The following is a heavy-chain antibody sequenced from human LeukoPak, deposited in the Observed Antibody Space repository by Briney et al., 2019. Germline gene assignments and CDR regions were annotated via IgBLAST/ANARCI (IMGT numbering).Heavy chain of an antibody. CDR1: GFTFSSYE. Sequence: GGSLRLSCAASGFTFSSYEMNWVRQAPGKGLEWVSYISSSGSTIYYADSVKGRFTISRDNAKNSLYLQMNSLRAEDTAVYYCAREGLLSPRYFDYWGQGTLVTVPS. D-gene: IGHD3-10*01. CDR3: AREGLLSPRYFDY. J-gene: IGHJ4*02. V-gene: IGHV3-48*03. CDR2: ISSSGSTI.